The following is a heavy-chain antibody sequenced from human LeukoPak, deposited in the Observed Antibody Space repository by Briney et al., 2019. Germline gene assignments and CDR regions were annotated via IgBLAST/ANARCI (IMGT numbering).Heavy chain of an antibody. Sequence: GGSLRLSCAASGFTFSDYHMSWIRQAPGKGLEWVSYISLSSTYTNYADSVKGRFTISRDNAKNLLYLQMNSLRAEDTAVYYCARDRADYGDSYYFDYWGQGTLVTVSS. D-gene: IGHD4-17*01. CDR2: ISLSSTYT. J-gene: IGHJ4*02. CDR3: ARDRADYGDSYYFDY. V-gene: IGHV3-11*06. CDR1: GFTFSDYH.